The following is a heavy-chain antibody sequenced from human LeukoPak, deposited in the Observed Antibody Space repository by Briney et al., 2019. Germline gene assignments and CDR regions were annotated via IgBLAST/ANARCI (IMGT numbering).Heavy chain of an antibody. Sequence: ASVKVSCKASGYTFTGYYMHRVRQAPGQGLEWMGWINPNSGGTNYAQKFQGRVTMTRDTSISTAYMELSRLRSDDTAVYYCARVSAYYYDSSGYYIDYWGQGTLVTVSS. D-gene: IGHD3-22*01. J-gene: IGHJ4*02. CDR1: GYTFTGYY. CDR2: INPNSGGT. CDR3: ARVSAYYYDSSGYYIDY. V-gene: IGHV1-2*02.